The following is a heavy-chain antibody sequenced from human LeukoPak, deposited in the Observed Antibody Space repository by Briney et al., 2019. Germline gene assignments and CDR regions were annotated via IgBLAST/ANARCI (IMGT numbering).Heavy chain of an antibody. V-gene: IGHV1-18*01. Sequence: ASVKVSCKASGYTFTSYGISWVRQAPGQGLEWMGWISAYNGNTNYAQKLQGRVTMTTDTSTSTAYMELRSLRSDDTAVYYCARESGVVRVDTVMAKFDYWGQGTLVTVSS. J-gene: IGHJ4*02. CDR2: ISAYNGNT. CDR3: ARESGVVRVDTVMAKFDY. D-gene: IGHD5-18*01. CDR1: GYTFTSYG.